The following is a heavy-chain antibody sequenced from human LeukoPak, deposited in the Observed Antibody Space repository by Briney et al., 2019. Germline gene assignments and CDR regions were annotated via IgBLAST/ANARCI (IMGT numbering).Heavy chain of an antibody. V-gene: IGHV1-18*01. Sequence: ASVKVSCKASGYTFTGYGISWVRQAPGQELEWMGWISPYNGNPNHAQKFQGRVTLTTDTSTNTASMELRSLRSDDTAVYFCAIVSDNWYGCWGQGTLVTVSS. CDR2: ISPYNGNP. J-gene: IGHJ5*01. CDR1: GYTFTGYG. CDR3: AIVSDNWYGC. D-gene: IGHD3-16*02.